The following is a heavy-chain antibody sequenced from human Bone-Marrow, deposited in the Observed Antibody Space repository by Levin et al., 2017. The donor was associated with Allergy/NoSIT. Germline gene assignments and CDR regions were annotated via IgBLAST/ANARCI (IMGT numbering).Heavy chain of an antibody. Sequence: GESLKISCAASGFTFSSYAIHWVRQAPGKGLEWVAIISYDGTYIYYADSVRGRFTISRDNSRDTVYLQMNSLRPEDTAVFYCVRNGGGKEWQWHFDYWGQGTPVIVSS. CDR2: ISYDGTYI. CDR1: GFTFSSYA. V-gene: IGHV3-30*03. CDR3: VRNGGGKEWQWHFDY. J-gene: IGHJ4*02. D-gene: IGHD6-19*01.